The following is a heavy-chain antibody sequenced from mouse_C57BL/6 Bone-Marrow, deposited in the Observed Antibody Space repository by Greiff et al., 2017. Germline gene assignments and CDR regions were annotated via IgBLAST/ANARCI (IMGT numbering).Heavy chain of an antibody. CDR1: GYTFTSYG. Sequence: QVQLKQSGAELARPGASVKLSCKASGYTFTSYGISWVKQRTGQGLEWIGEIDPRSGNTYYNEKFKGKATLTADKSSSTAYMELRSLTSEDSAVYFCARDGRGLAYWGQGTLVTVSA. V-gene: IGHV1-81*01. D-gene: IGHD1-1*02. J-gene: IGHJ3*01. CDR2: IDPRSGNT. CDR3: ARDGRGLAY.